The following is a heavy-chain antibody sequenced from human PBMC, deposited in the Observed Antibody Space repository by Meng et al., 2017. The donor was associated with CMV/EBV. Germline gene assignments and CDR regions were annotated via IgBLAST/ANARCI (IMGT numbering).Heavy chain of an antibody. CDR2: ISSSSSYI. V-gene: IGHV3-21*01. J-gene: IGHJ6*02. D-gene: IGHD3-3*01. Sequence: GESLKISCAASGFTFSSYSMNWVRQAPGKGLEWVSSISSSSSYIDYADSVKGRFTISRDNAKNSLYLQMNSLRAEDTAVYYCARGGPTYYDVWSGYYPYGMDVWGQGTTVTVSS. CDR1: GFTFSSYS. CDR3: ARGGPTYYDVWSGYYPYGMDV.